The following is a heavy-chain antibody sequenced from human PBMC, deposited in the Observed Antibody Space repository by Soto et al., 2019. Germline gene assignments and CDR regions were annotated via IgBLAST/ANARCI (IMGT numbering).Heavy chain of an antibody. CDR3: AAGRSGWNDYYYYYMDV. V-gene: IGHV1-58*02. D-gene: IGHD1-1*01. Sequence: QMQLVQSGPEVKKPGTSVKVSCKASVFTFTSSAMQWVRQARGQRLEWRGWIVVGSGNTNYAQKFQERVTITRDMSTSTAYMELSSLRSEDTAVYYCAAGRSGWNDYYYYYMDVWGKGTTVTVSS. J-gene: IGHJ6*03. CDR2: IVVGSGNT. CDR1: VFTFTSSA.